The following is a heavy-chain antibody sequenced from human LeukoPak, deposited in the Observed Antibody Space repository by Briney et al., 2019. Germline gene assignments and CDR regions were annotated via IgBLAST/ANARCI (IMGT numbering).Heavy chain of an antibody. CDR3: ARGIEMATIGLGY. CDR2: IIPIFGTA. CDR1: GGTFSSYA. D-gene: IGHD5-24*01. J-gene: IGHJ4*02. Sequence: SVKVSCKASGGTFSSYAISWVRQAPGQGLEWMGGIIPIFGTANYAQKFQGRVTITTDESTSTVYMELSSLRSEDTAVYYCARGIEMATIGLGYWGQGTLVTVSS. V-gene: IGHV1-69*05.